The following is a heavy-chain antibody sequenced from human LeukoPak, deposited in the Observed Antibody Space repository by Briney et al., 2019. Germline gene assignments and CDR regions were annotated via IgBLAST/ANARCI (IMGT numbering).Heavy chain of an antibody. CDR1: GFTFYTYA. V-gene: IGHV3-23*01. CDR2: LDAGGGNT. J-gene: IGHJ4*02. Sequence: GGSLKLSCAASGFTFYTYAMTWVRQTPGEGLEWVSALDAGGGNTYYADSVKGRFTISRDNSKNTVYLQMNSLSAEDTAVYYCAKDEGYDPIYYLESWGQGTLVTVSS. CDR3: AKDEGYDPIYYLES. D-gene: IGHD5-12*01.